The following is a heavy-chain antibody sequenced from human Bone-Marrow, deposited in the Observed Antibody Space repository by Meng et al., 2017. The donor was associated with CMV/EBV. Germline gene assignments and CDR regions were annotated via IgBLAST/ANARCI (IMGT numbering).Heavy chain of an antibody. D-gene: IGHD5-12*01. J-gene: IGHJ6*02. CDR3: ARGGYSGYDRLLYGMVV. CDR2: INPSGGST. Sequence: ASVNVSCKASGYTFTSYYMHWVRQAPGQGLEWMGIINPSGGSTSYGQKFQGRVTMTRDTSTSTVYMELSSLRSEDTAVYYCARGGYSGYDRLLYGMVVWGQGTTVTVSS. CDR1: GYTFTSYY. V-gene: IGHV1-46*01.